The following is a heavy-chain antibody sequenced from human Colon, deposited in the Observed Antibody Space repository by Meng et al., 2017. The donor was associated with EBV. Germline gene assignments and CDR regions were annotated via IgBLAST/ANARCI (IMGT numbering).Heavy chain of an antibody. J-gene: IGHJ4*02. CDR2: INHSAST. CDR3: VRRTTVNLRSFDS. D-gene: IGHD4-17*01. CDR1: GGSFSGYY. Sequence: QTQIQQWGAGLLKPSETLSLTCAVSGGSFSGYYLSWIRQAPGKGLEWIGEINHSASTKFNPSLESRVSISVDTSENQVSLKLTSVTAADTAVYYCVRRTTVNLRSFDSWGQGTLVTVSS. V-gene: IGHV4-34*01.